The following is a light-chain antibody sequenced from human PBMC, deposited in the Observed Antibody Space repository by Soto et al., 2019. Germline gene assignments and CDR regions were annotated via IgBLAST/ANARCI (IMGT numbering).Light chain of an antibody. Sequence: QLVLTQPPSVSGAPGQRVTISCTGSRSNIGAGYDVHWYQQLPRAAPKLLMYANNNRPSGVPVRFSASKSGTSASLAITGLQADDEADYYCQTYDSGLNVVVFGGGTKVTVL. V-gene: IGLV1-40*01. CDR3: QTYDSGLNVVV. CDR2: ANN. CDR1: RSNIGAGYD. J-gene: IGLJ2*01.